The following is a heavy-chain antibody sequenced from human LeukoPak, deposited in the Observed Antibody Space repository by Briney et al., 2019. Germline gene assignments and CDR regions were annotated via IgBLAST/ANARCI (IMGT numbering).Heavy chain of an antibody. CDR3: ARDRQTVATTNYFDY. J-gene: IGHJ4*02. CDR2: ISSSSSYI. CDR1: GFTFSSYS. Sequence: GGSLRLSCAASGFTFSSYSMNWVRQAPGKGLEWVSSISSSSSYIYYADSVKGRFTISRDNAKNSLYLQMNSLRAEDTAVYYCARDRQTVATTNYFDYWGQGTLVTVSS. V-gene: IGHV3-21*01. D-gene: IGHD5-12*01.